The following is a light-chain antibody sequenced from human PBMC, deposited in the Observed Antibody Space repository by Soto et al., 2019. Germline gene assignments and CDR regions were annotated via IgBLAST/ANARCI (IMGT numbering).Light chain of an antibody. CDR3: SSYTSSSTLV. Sequence: LTQPASVSGSPGQSITISCTGTSSDVGGYNYVSWYLQHPGKAPKLMIYDVSNRPSGVSNRFSGSKSGNTASLTISGLQAEDEADYYCSSYTSSSTLVFGTGTKVTVL. J-gene: IGLJ1*01. CDR2: DVS. V-gene: IGLV2-14*01. CDR1: SSDVGGYNY.